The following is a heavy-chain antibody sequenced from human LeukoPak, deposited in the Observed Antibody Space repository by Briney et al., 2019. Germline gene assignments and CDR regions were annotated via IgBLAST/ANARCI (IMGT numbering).Heavy chain of an antibody. CDR3: ARGSVPSITMVRAEI. CDR2: IIPILGIA. D-gene: IGHD3-10*01. Sequence: SVKVSCKASGGTFSSYAISWVRQAPGQGLEWMGRIIPILGIANYAQKFQGRVTITADKSTSTAYMELSSLRSEDTAVYYCARGSVPSITMVRAEIWGQGTLVTVSS. V-gene: IGHV1-69*04. J-gene: IGHJ4*02. CDR1: GGTFSSYA.